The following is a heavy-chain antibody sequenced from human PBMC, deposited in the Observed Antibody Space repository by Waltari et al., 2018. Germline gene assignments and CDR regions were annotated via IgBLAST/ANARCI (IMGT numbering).Heavy chain of an antibody. V-gene: IGHV3-7*01. CDR1: GFTFSSYW. D-gene: IGHD4-17*01. CDR3: ARAEGIWTTVPNLDY. J-gene: IGHJ4*02. Sequence: EVQLVESGGGLVQPGGSLRLSCAASGFTFSSYWMSWVRQAPGKGLEWVANIKQDGSEKYYVDSVKGRFTISRDNAKNSLYLQMNSLRAEDTAVYYCARAEGIWTTVPNLDYWGQGTLVTVSS. CDR2: IKQDGSEK.